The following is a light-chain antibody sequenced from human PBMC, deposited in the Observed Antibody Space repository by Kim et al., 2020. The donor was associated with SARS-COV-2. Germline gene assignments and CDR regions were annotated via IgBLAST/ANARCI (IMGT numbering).Light chain of an antibody. CDR1: SSDVGGYNY. V-gene: IGLV2-14*03. Sequence: QSALTQPASVSGSPGQSITISCTGTSSDVGGYNYVSWYQQYPGRAPKLMIYAVFKRPSGVSNRFSGSKSGNTASLTISGLQAEDEADYYCTSYRSSGYVFGTGTKVTVL. CDR2: AVF. CDR3: TSYRSSGYV. J-gene: IGLJ1*01.